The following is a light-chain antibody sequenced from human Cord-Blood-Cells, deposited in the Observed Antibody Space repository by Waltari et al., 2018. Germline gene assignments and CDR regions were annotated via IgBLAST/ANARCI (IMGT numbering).Light chain of an antibody. CDR2: EGS. V-gene: IGLV2-23*01. J-gene: IGLJ3*02. Sequence: QSVLTQPASVSGSPGQSITISCTGTSSAVGSYNLVSWYQQPPGKAPKLMIYEGSKRPSGVSNRFSGSKSGNTASLTISGRQAEDEADYYCCSYAGSSTWVFGGGTKLTVL. CDR3: CSYAGSSTWV. CDR1: SSAVGSYNL.